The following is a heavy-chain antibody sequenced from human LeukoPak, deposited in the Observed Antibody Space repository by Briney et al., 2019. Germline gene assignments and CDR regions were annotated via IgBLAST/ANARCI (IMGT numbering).Heavy chain of an antibody. V-gene: IGHV1-8*01. Sequence: ASVKVSCKASGYTFSRYAISWVRQAPGQGLEWMAWMNPNSGNTDYAQMVQGRVTMSRDNSISTAYLELHSLRSEDTAVYYCAIAPLGYGDAFDIWGQGTMVTVSS. J-gene: IGHJ3*02. CDR2: MNPNSGNT. CDR1: GYTFSRYA. CDR3: AIAPLGYGDAFDI. D-gene: IGHD5-12*01.